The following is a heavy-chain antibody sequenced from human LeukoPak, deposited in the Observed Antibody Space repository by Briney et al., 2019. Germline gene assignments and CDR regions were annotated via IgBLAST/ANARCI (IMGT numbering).Heavy chain of an antibody. J-gene: IGHJ3*02. CDR1: GYTFTSYA. CDR2: INTNTGNP. D-gene: IGHD6-19*01. CDR3: ARDGAVAGIDAFDI. V-gene: IGHV7-4-1*02. Sequence: GASVKVSCKASGYTFTSYAMNWVRQAPGQGLEWMGWINTNTGNPTYAQGFTGRFVFSLDTSVSTAYLQISSLKAEDTAVYYCARDGAVAGIDAFDIWGQGTMVTVSS.